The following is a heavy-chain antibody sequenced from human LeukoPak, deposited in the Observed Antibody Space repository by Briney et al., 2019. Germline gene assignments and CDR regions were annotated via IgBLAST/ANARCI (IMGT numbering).Heavy chain of an antibody. CDR2: ISGSGGST. V-gene: IGHV3-23*01. J-gene: IGHJ4*02. CDR3: ARETSLAGFASGLGFNY. CDR1: GFTFSSYA. Sequence: GGSLRLSCAASGFTFSSYAMSWVRQAPGKGLEWVSAISGSGGSTYYADSVKGRFTISRDNSKNTLYLQMNSLRAEDTAVYYCARETSLAGFASGLGFNYWGQGILVTVSS. D-gene: IGHD6-19*01.